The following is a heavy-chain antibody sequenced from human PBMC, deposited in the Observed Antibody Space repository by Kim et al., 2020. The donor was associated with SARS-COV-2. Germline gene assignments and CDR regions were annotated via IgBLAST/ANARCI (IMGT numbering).Heavy chain of an antibody. D-gene: IGHD5-18*01. CDR3: ARAGDWGYGIVFIVGDFDY. CDR1: GFTFSSYA. Sequence: GGSLRLSCAASGFTFSSYAMHWVRQAPGKGLEWVAVISYDGSNKYYADSVKGRFTISRDNSKNTLYLQMNSLRAEDTAVYYCARAGDWGYGIVFIVGDFDYWGQGTLVTVSS. CDR2: ISYDGSNK. V-gene: IGHV3-30*04. J-gene: IGHJ4*02.